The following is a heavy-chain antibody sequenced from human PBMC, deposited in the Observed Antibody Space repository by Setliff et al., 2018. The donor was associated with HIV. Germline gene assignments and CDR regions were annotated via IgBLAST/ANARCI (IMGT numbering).Heavy chain of an antibody. V-gene: IGHV3-9*03. D-gene: IGHD1-26*01. CDR3: AKAYFGGFDV. CDR2: ITWNSGSV. J-gene: IGHJ3*01. Sequence: GGSLRLSCVASGFPFDVYAMHWVRQIPGKGPEWVAGITWNSGSVGYADSVKGRFSISRDNSKNTLYLQMNSLRPEDMGFYYCAKAYFGGFDVWGLGTLVTVSS. CDR1: GFPFDVYA.